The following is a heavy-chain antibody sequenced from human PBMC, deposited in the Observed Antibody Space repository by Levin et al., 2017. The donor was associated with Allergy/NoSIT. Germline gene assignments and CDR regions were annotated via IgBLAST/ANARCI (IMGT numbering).Heavy chain of an antibody. Sequence: SETLSLTCTVSGGSVSSGSYYWSWIRQPPGKGLEWIGYIYYSGSTNYNPSLKSRVTISVDTSKNQFSLKLSSVTAADTAVYYCARGEGLGSGSYYPTFDYWGQGTLVTVSS. D-gene: IGHD3-10*01. CDR2: IYYSGST. V-gene: IGHV4-61*01. J-gene: IGHJ4*02. CDR1: GGSVSSGSYY. CDR3: ARGEGLGSGSYYPTFDY.